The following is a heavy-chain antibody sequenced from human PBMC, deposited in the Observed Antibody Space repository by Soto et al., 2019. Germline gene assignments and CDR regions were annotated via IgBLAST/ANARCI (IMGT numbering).Heavy chain of an antibody. D-gene: IGHD4-17*01. CDR3: ARHDYAAFDI. Sequence: QVQLEESGPGLVKPSETLSLNCSVSGDSASNSYWSWIRQPPGKGLEWIGYIHDSGRTKCNPSLRGRVTISRDTSKNQVTLRLSSVTDADTAMYYCARHDYAAFDIWGQGTLVTVS. CDR2: IHDSGRT. V-gene: IGHV4-59*02. J-gene: IGHJ3*02. CDR1: GDSASNSY.